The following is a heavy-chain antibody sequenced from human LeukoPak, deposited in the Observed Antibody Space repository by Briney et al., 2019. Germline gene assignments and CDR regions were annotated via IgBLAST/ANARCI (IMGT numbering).Heavy chain of an antibody. D-gene: IGHD7-27*01. Sequence: SETLSLTCTVSGGSISSSSYYWGWIRQPPGKGLEWIGSIYYSGSTYYNPSLKSRVTISADTSQNQFSLKLSSVTAADTAVYYCASRKLGNDYWGQGTLVTVSS. V-gene: IGHV4-39*07. CDR2: IYYSGST. J-gene: IGHJ4*02. CDR1: GGSISSSSYY. CDR3: ASRKLGNDY.